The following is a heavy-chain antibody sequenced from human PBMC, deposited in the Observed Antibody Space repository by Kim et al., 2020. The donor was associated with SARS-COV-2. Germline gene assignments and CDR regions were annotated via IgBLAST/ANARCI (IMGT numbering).Heavy chain of an antibody. D-gene: IGHD2-21*02. J-gene: IGHJ4*02. CDR3: ARDPPYCGGDCYYLDY. Sequence: SGQGRFTISRDNAKNALYLLMNSLGEEDTAVYYCARDPPYCGGDCYYLDYWGQGTLVTVSS. V-gene: IGHV3-48*02.